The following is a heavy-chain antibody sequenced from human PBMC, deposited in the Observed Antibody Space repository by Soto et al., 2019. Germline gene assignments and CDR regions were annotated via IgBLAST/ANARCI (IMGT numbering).Heavy chain of an antibody. CDR3: ARGDGYYDLWSGYFDP. Sequence: PSEILSLTCSVSGVSIRSNYWTWIRQPPGKGLEWIGYIYFTGTTNYNPSLKSRVSISLDTSKNQMSLKLSSMTAADTAVYYCARGDGYYDLWSGYFDPWGQGTLVTVSS. CDR2: IYFTGTT. J-gene: IGHJ5*02. CDR1: GVSIRSNY. D-gene: IGHD3-3*01. V-gene: IGHV4-59*01.